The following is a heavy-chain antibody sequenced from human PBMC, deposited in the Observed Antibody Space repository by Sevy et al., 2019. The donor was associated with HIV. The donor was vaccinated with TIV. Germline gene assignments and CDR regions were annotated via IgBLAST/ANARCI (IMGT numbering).Heavy chain of an antibody. CDR3: ARPTPRIAPSSAAFFDY. J-gene: IGHJ4*02. Sequence: GGSLRLSCAASGFTFSSFAMSWVRHIPGKGLEWVSTMNGRGGSAYYADSVKGRFTLSRDNSNNTVFLQMNRLRDEDTAVYYCARPTPRIAPSSAAFFDYWGQGTLVTVSS. V-gene: IGHV3-23*01. CDR1: GFTFSSFA. D-gene: IGHD1-26*01. CDR2: MNGRGGSA.